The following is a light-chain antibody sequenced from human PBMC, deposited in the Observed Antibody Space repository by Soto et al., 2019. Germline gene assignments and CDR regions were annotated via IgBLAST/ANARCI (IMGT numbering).Light chain of an antibody. V-gene: IGKV1-5*01. Sequence: DIQMTQSPSTLSGSVGDRVTITCRASQTISSWLAWYQQKPGKAPKLLIYAASTLQSGVPSRFSGSGSGTEFTLTISSLQPDDFATYYCQQYNTFWTFGPGTKVDIK. CDR2: AAS. CDR1: QTISSW. CDR3: QQYNTFWT. J-gene: IGKJ1*01.